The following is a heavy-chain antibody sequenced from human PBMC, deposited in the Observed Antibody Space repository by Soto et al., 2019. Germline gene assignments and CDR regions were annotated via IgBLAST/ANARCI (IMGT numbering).Heavy chain of an antibody. V-gene: IGHV3-30-3*01. CDR1: GFTFSNYA. Sequence: GGSLRLSCAASGFTFSNYAIRWVRQAPGKGLEWVAVLSYDGNNVHYADSVKGRFTVSRDNSRNTLFLQMNRLRAEDTALYYCARGPIGDAAMVTNYFDYWGQGTLVTVSS. J-gene: IGHJ4*02. CDR2: LSYDGNNV. CDR3: ARGPIGDAAMVTNYFDY. D-gene: IGHD5-18*01.